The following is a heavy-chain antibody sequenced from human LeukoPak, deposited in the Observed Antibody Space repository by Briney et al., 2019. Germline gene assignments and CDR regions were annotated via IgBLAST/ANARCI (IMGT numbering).Heavy chain of an antibody. Sequence: SETLSLTCTVSGGTISSYYWSWIRQPPGKGLEGIGYIYYSGSTNYNPSLKSRVTISVDTSKNQFSLKLSSVTAADTAVYYCARTFGARYYYYGMDVWGQGTTVTVSS. CDR3: ARTFGARYYYYGMDV. CDR1: GGTISSYY. D-gene: IGHD3-10*01. V-gene: IGHV4-59*08. J-gene: IGHJ6*02. CDR2: IYYSGST.